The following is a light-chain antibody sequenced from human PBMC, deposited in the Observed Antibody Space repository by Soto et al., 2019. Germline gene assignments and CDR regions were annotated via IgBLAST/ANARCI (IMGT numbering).Light chain of an antibody. CDR2: TAS. J-gene: IGKJ1*01. CDR1: QNIDTW. V-gene: IGKV1-5*03. Sequence: DIQMTQSPSTLSASIGDRITISCRGSQNIDTWLAWYQQRPGEAPKLLIYTASNLENGVPSRFSGSGSGTAFTLTISRLQPEDFATYYCQQYSDSSRSFGQGTQVE. CDR3: QQYSDSSRS.